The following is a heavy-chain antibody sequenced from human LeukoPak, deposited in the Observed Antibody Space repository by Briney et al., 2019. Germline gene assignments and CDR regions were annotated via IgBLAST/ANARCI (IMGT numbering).Heavy chain of an antibody. CDR1: GYSFTGFW. J-gene: IGHJ4*02. D-gene: IGHD3-10*01. Sequence: GDSLKISCKGSGYSFTGFWIGWVRQMPGKGLEWMGIIYPRDSDTRYSPSFQGQVTMSVDKSISTAYLQWSSLKASDTAMYYCARPYGAGTVFFDNWGQGTLVTVSS. CDR3: ARPYGAGTVFFDN. CDR2: IYPRDSDT. V-gene: IGHV5-51*01.